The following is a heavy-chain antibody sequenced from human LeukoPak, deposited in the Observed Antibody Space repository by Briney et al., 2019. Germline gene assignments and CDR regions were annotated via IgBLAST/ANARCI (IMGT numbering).Heavy chain of an antibody. CDR2: ISAYSGNT. D-gene: IGHD3-9*01. V-gene: IGHV1-18*01. J-gene: IGHJ3*02. CDR3: ARDSPYYDILTGYYVDAFDI. CDR1: GYTFTSYG. Sequence: ASVKVSCKASGYTFTSYGISWVRQAPGQGLEWMGWISAYSGNTNYAQKLQGRVTMTTDTSTSTAYMELRSLRSDDTAVYYCARDSPYYDILTGYYVDAFDIWGQGTMVTVSS.